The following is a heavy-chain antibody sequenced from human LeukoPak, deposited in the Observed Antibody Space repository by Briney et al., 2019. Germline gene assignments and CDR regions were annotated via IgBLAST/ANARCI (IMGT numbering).Heavy chain of an antibody. Sequence: PGESLRLSCAASGFTFSSYSMNWVRQAPGKGLEWVSSISSSSIYIYYADSVKGRFTISRDNSKDTLYLQMNNVRPEDTSVYYCAKGVVVMPATRFDSWGQGTLVIVSS. CDR1: GFTFSSYS. CDR3: AKGVVVMPATRFDS. V-gene: IGHV3-21*04. CDR2: ISSSSIYI. J-gene: IGHJ5*01. D-gene: IGHD2-15*01.